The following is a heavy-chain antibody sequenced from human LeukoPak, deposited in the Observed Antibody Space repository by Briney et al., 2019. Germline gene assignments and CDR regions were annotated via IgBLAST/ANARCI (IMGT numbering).Heavy chain of an antibody. V-gene: IGHV4-34*01. CDR3: ARDFASYGSNWFDP. CDR1: GGSFSGYY. CDR2: INHSGST. J-gene: IGHJ5*02. Sequence: PSETLSLTCAVYGGSFSGYYWSWIRQPPGKGLEWIGEINHSGSTNYNPSLKSRVTISVDTSKNQFSLKLSSVTAADTAVYYCARDFASYGSNWFDPWGQGTLVTVSS. D-gene: IGHD3-10*01.